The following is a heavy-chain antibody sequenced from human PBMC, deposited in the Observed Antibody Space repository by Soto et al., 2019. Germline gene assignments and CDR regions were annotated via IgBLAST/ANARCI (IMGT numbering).Heavy chain of an antibody. D-gene: IGHD5-12*01. CDR3: ARDGVEMATTYYFDY. Sequence: QVQLVESGGGVVQPGRSLRLSCAASGFTFSSYPLHWVRQAPGKGLEWVAVISYDGSNKYYADSVKGRFTISRDNSKNTLYLQMNSLRAEDTAVYYCARDGVEMATTYYFDYWAREPWSPSPQ. V-gene: IGHV3-30-3*01. CDR1: GFTFSSYP. CDR2: ISYDGSNK. J-gene: IGHJ4*02.